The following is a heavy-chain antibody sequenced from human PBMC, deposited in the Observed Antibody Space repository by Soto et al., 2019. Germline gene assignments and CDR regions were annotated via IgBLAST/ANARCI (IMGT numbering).Heavy chain of an antibody. V-gene: IGHV4-4*07. Sequence: ETLSLTCSVSGADINTYSWTWIRQPAGKGLEWIGRIYTSASINYNPSLRGRVTLSVDTSTNQVSLKLASVTAADTAVYYCARDREAGYNFYYGMDVWGQGTTVTVSS. CDR1: GADINTYS. D-gene: IGHD6-19*01. CDR3: ARDREAGYNFYYGMDV. CDR2: IYTSASI. J-gene: IGHJ6*02.